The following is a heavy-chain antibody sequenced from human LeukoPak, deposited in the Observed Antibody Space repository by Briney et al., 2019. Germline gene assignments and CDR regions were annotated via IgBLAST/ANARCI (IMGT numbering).Heavy chain of an antibody. V-gene: IGHV3-21*01. J-gene: IGHJ4*02. CDR3: ARDLRDLPLWDY. CDR2: IVGSGSYI. CDR1: GFTFSSYA. D-gene: IGHD3-16*01. Sequence: PGGSLRLSCAASGFTFSSYAMNWVRQAPGKGLEWVSSIVGSGSYIYYADSVKGRFTISRDNAKNSLYLQMNSLRAEDTAVYYCARDLRDLPLWDYRGQGTLVTVSS.